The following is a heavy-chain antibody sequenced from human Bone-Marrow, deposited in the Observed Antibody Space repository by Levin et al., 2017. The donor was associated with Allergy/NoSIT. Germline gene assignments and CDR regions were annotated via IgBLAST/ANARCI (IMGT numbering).Heavy chain of an antibody. CDR2: IGGDGRKP. CDR3: VKDHVGRNGLYDAFDI. Sequence: PGGSLRLSCAASGFTFDNYAMSWVRQAPGKGLEWVSVIGGDGRKPHYADSVKGRFTISRDNAKKILYLQMDTLRVEDTAVYYCVKDHVGRNGLYDAFDIWGQGAMVTVSS. CDR1: GFTFDNYA. J-gene: IGHJ3*02. V-gene: IGHV3-23*01.